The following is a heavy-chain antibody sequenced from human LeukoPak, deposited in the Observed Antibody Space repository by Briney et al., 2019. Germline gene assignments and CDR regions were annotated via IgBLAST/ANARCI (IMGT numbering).Heavy chain of an antibody. CDR2: ISYDGSNK. CDR1: GFTFSGSA. V-gene: IGHV3-30*04. J-gene: IGHJ3*02. CDR3: ARDKQWLVLKAFDI. Sequence: GGSLRLSCAASGFTFSGSAMHWVRQASGQGLEWVAVISYDGSNKYYADSVKGRFTISRDNSKNTLYLQMNSLRAGDTAVYYCARDKQWLVLKAFDIWGQGTMVTVSS. D-gene: IGHD6-19*01.